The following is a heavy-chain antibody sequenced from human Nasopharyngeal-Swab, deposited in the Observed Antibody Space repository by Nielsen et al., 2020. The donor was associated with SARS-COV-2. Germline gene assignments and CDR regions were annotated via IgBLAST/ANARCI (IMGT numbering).Heavy chain of an antibody. CDR1: GYTFSNYG. V-gene: IGHV1-18*01. Sequence: ASVKVSCKAAGYTFSNYGVNWVRRAPGQGLEWMGWISGYNGKTKYVDKYQGRVTMTTDTSTRTAYLELRSLTSDDTAVYYCARDEDYDVLTGHHRTEYHQFGMDVWGQGTQVTVS. CDR2: ISGYNGKT. D-gene: IGHD3-9*01. J-gene: IGHJ6*02. CDR3: ARDEDYDVLTGHHRTEYHQFGMDV.